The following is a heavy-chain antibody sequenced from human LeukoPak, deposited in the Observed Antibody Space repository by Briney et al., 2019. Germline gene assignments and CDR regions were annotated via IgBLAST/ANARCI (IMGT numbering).Heavy chain of an antibody. Sequence: GSLRLSCAASGFTFSNYAMSWVRQAPGKGLEWVSAITGSDGSTYYADSVKGRFTISRDNSKRTLYLQMNSLRAEDTAVYYCANLFGELEVDYWGQGTLVTVSS. V-gene: IGHV3-23*01. CDR3: ANLFGELEVDY. CDR1: GFTFSNYA. D-gene: IGHD3-10*02. CDR2: ITGSDGST. J-gene: IGHJ4*02.